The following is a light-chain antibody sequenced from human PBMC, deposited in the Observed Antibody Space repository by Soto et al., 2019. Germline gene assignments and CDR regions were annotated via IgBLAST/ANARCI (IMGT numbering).Light chain of an antibody. V-gene: IGLV2-14*01. J-gene: IGLJ1*01. CDR3: TSYTSYSTYV. Sequence: QSALTQPASVSGSPGQSITISCTGTSSDVGNYNYVSWYQQHPGKAPRLMIYEVNNRPSGVSYRFSGSKSGNTASLTISGLQAEDEADYYCTSYTSYSTYVFGTGPNLTVL. CDR1: SSDVGNYNY. CDR2: EVN.